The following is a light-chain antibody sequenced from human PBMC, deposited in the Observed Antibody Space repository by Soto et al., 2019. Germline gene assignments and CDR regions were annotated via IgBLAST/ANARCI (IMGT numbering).Light chain of an antibody. CDR1: SSNIGSNT. J-gene: IGLJ3*02. Sequence: QSVLTQAPAASGTPGQRVTISWSGSSSNIGSNTVSWYQQVPGTAPKLLIYSNDQRPSGVPDRFSGSKSGTSASLAIGGLQSEDEADYYCAAWDDSLNGGVFSGGTKLTVL. V-gene: IGLV1-44*01. CDR2: SND. CDR3: AAWDDSLNGGV.